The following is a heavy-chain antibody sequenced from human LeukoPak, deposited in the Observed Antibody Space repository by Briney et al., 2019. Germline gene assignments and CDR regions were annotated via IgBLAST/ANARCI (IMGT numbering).Heavy chain of an antibody. CDR1: GFTFSSYA. CDR2: ISGSGGNT. J-gene: IGHJ3*02. D-gene: IGHD3-22*01. V-gene: IGHV3-23*01. CDR3: VRPHYYDSPGAFDI. Sequence: GGTLRLSCAASGFTFSSYAMNWVRQAPGKGLEWVSAISGSGGNTYYADSVKGRFTISRDNSKNTLYLQMNNLRAEDTAVYYCVRPHYYDSPGAFDIWGQGTMVTVSS.